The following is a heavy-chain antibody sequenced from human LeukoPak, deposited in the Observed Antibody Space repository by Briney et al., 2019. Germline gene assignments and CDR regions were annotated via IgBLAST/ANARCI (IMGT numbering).Heavy chain of an antibody. CDR2: INPNSGGT. CDR3: ARSGKNTFDY. J-gene: IGHJ4*02. CDR1: GYTFTGYY. D-gene: IGHD1-26*01. Sequence: APVKVSCTASGYTFTGYYMHWVRQAPGQGLEWMGWINPNSGGTNYAQKFQGWVTMTRDTSISTAYMELSRLRSDDTAVYYCARSGKNTFDYWGQGTLVTVSS. V-gene: IGHV1-2*04.